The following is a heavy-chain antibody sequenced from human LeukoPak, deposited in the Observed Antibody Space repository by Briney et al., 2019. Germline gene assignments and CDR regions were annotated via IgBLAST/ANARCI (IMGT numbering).Heavy chain of an antibody. CDR1: GGSISSGSYY. D-gene: IGHD6-13*01. Sequence: SQTLSLTCTVSGGSISSGSYYWSWIRQPAGKGREWIGRIYTSGSTNYNPSLKSRVTISVDTSKNQFSLKLSSVTAADTAVYYCARFWGSSWYTWGQGTLVTVSS. CDR2: IYTSGST. CDR3: ARFWGSSWYT. V-gene: IGHV4-61*02. J-gene: IGHJ5*02.